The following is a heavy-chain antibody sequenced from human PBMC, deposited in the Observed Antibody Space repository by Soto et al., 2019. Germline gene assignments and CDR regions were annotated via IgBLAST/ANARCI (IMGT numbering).Heavy chain of an antibody. CDR3: TSRIRTTNDN. D-gene: IGHD1-1*01. V-gene: IGHV3-15*07. CDR1: GFPFTTVW. Sequence: EVQLAESGGGLVKPGESLRLSCVASGFPFTTVWMNWVRQAPGKGPEWLGRVKTKAEGATTDYAAPAKGRFTILRDDSINTVYLQMTSLRIEDTALYYCTSRIRTTNDNWGQGTLVTVSS. CDR2: VKTKAEGATT. J-gene: IGHJ4*02.